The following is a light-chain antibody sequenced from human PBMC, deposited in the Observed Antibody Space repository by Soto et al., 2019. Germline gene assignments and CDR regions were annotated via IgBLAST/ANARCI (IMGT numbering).Light chain of an antibody. CDR3: QQYDNWPWT. J-gene: IGKJ1*01. CDR1: QSVSSSY. V-gene: IGKV3-20*01. Sequence: IVLPQSQGTLSLAPGERATLYCRASQSVSSSYLAWYQHKPGQAPRLLIYGASRRATGFPARFSGSVSGTDCTLTISSLQSEDGAVDYCQQYDNWPWTCGKGTKVDI. CDR2: GAS.